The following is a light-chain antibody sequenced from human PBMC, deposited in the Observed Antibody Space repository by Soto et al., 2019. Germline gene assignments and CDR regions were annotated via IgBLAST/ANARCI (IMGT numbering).Light chain of an antibody. CDR1: SGHSSYA. V-gene: IGLV4-69*01. J-gene: IGLJ3*02. Sequence: QLVLTQSPCASASLGASVKLTCTLSSGHSSYAIAWHQQQPEKGPRYLMKLNSDGSHNKGDGIPDRFSGSSSGAERYLTISSLQSEDEADYYCQTWGTGVQVFGGGTKLTVL. CDR3: QTWGTGVQV. CDR2: LNSDGSH.